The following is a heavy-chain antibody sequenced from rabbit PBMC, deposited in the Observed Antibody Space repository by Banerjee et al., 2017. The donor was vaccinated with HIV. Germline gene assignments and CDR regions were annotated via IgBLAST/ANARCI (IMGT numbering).Heavy chain of an antibody. Sequence: QSLEESGGDLVKPGGSLALTCKASGFSFSSSYYMCWVRQAPGKGLEWIACIYAGSGGSTYYATWAKDRFTFSKTSSTTVTLQMTSLTAADTATYFCARVYATSSGYYNLWGQGTLVTVS. CDR3: ARVYATSSGYYNL. V-gene: IGHV1S40*01. CDR2: IYAGSGGST. CDR1: GFSFSSSYY. J-gene: IGHJ4*01. D-gene: IGHD1-1*01.